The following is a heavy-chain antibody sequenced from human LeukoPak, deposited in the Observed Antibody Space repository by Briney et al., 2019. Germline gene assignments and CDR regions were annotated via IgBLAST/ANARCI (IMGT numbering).Heavy chain of an antibody. D-gene: IGHD2-8*02. CDR1: GFTFSDYS. Sequence: GGSLRLSCAASGFTFSDYSMNWVRQAPGKGLEWVSYISSSSSTIYYADSVRGRFTISRDNFKNTLSLQMNSLRADDTAVYYCVKATLVSCTGATCCPLDYWGQGILVTVSS. CDR3: VKATLVSCTGATCCPLDY. J-gene: IGHJ4*02. CDR2: ISSSSSTI. V-gene: IGHV3-48*01.